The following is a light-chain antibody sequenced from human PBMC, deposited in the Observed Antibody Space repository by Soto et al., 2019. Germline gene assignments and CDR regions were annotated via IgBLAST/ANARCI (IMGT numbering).Light chain of an antibody. CDR2: DVS. CDR1: QGISRW. J-gene: IGKJ1*01. V-gene: IGKV1-5*01. Sequence: DSQMTESRSSLSASVGDRVTITCRASQGISRWLAWYQQKPGKAPKLLIYDVSSLESGVPSRFSGSGSGTEFTLTISSLQPDDFATYYCQPYKTFWTFGQGTKVDIK. CDR3: QPYKTFWT.